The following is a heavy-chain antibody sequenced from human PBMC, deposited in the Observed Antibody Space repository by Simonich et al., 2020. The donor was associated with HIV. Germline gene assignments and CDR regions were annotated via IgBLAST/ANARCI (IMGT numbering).Heavy chain of an antibody. CDR1: GFTFRSYS. D-gene: IGHD2-2*01. CDR3: ARDGRKGSSTSCSDY. CDR2: ISSSSSYI. J-gene: IGHJ4*02. V-gene: IGHV3-21*01. Sequence: EVQLVESGGGLVKPGGSLRLSCAASGFTFRSYSMNWVRQAPGKGLEWVSSISSSSSYIYYADSVKGRFTISRDNAKNSLYLQMNSLRAEDTAVYYCARDGRKGSSTSCSDYWGQGTLATVSS.